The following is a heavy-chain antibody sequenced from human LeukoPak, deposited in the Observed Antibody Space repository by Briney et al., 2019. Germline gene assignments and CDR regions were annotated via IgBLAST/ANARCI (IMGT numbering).Heavy chain of an antibody. D-gene: IGHD2-15*01. Sequence: PGGSLRLSCAASGFTFSSYSMNWVRQAPGKGLEWVSAISGSGGSTYYADSVKGRFTISRDNSKNTLYLQMNSLRAEDTAVYYCARTAILGYCSGGSCLYYFDYWGQGTLVTVSS. CDR1: GFTFSSYS. V-gene: IGHV3-23*01. J-gene: IGHJ4*02. CDR3: ARTAILGYCSGGSCLYYFDY. CDR2: ISGSGGST.